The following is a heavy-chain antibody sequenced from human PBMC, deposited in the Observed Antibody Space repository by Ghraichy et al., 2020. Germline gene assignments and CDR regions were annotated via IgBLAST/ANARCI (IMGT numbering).Heavy chain of an antibody. D-gene: IGHD2-21*01. CDR1: GFTFSSYG. Sequence: GGSLRLSCAASGFTFSSYGMHWVRQAPGKGLEWVAVIWYDGSNKYYADSVKGRFTISKDNAKNTLYLQMNSLRAEDTAVYYCVKDLVGGGFGAYGMDVWGQGTTVTVSS. CDR3: VKDLVGGGFGAYGMDV. V-gene: IGHV3-33*03. J-gene: IGHJ6*02. CDR2: IWYDGSNK.